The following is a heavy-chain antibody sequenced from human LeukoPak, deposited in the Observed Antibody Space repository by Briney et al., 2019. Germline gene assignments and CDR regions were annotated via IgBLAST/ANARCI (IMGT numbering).Heavy chain of an antibody. CDR3: ARGYIEVVLTTTYSFFDP. V-gene: IGHV4-4*02. Sequence: SETLSLTCAVSGSSISSSNWWSWVRQPPGKGLEWIGDVYPSGGTNYNPSLKSRLTMSVDKSKNQFSLNVNSVTAADTAVYYCARGYIEVVLTTTYSFFDPWGQGILVTVSS. CDR2: VYPSGGT. J-gene: IGHJ5*02. D-gene: IGHD2-15*01. CDR1: GSSISSSNW.